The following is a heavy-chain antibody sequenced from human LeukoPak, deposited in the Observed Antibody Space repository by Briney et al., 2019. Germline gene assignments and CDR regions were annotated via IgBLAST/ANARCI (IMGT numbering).Heavy chain of an antibody. CDR2: ISGSGGNT. CDR1: GFSFSSYA. J-gene: IGHJ4*02. CDR3: AKDAVGYSYGWV. V-gene: IGHV3-23*01. Sequence: GGSLRLSCAASGFSFSSYAMSWVRQTPGKGLEWVSAISGSGGNTYYADSVKGRFTISRDNSRTTLYLQMNSLRAEDTAVYYCAKDAVGYSYGWVWGQGTLVTVSS. D-gene: IGHD5-18*01.